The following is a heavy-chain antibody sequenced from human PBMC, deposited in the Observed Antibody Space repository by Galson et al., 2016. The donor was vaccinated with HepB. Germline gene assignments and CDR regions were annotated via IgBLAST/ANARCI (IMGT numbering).Heavy chain of an antibody. CDR2: ISTSGGRT. J-gene: IGHJ3*01. Sequence: SLRLSCAASGFAFSAYGMTWVRQAPRKGLQWVAAISTSGGRTDYADSVRGRFTISRDNSKNMLYLQMNSLRAEDSALYYCERDRELDYGGNSVAGIDLWGRGKMVT. V-gene: IGHV3-23*01. CDR3: ERDRELDYGGNSVAGIDL. CDR1: GFAFSAYG. D-gene: IGHD4-23*01.